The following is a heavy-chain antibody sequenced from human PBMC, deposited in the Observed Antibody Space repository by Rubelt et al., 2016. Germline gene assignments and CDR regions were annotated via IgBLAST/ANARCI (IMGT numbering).Heavy chain of an antibody. CDR3: ARRGDGYPVIAFDI. J-gene: IGHJ3*02. V-gene: IGHV5-51*01. D-gene: IGHD5-24*01. CDR1: GYSFISNW. CDR2: LYTCYLDT. Sequence: EVQLVQSGAEVKKPGESLKISCKGSGYSFISNWIGWVRQLPGKGLEWMGILYTCYLDTIYSPSVQGQVTISADKSISTAYLQWSSLKASDTAMYYCARRGDGYPVIAFDIWGQGTMVTVSS.